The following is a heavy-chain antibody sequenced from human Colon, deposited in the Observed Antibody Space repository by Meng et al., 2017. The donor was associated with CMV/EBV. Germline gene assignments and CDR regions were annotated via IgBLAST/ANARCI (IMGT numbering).Heavy chain of an antibody. CDR1: GFTFSSYS. D-gene: IGHD2-21*01. V-gene: IGHV3-21*01. J-gene: IGHJ4*02. Sequence: GGSLRLSCAASGFTFSSYSMNWVRQAPGKGLEWVSCITSRSSYIYYSDSVKGRFTISRDDANNSLYLQMNSLRVEDTAVYYCARDGAPVIGWQIYYFDYWGQGTLVTVSS. CDR2: ITSRSSYI. CDR3: ARDGAPVIGWQIYYFDY.